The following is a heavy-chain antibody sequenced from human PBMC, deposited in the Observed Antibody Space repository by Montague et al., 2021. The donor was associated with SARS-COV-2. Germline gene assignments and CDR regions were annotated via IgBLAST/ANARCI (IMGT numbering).Heavy chain of an antibody. Sequence: SLRLSCAASGFTFSDYYMSWIRQAPGEGLEWISHISGSSSYTNYADSVKGRFTISRDNAKSSLYLQMNSLRAEDTAVYYCARDQSCSNGVCYTRGFDYWGQGTLVTVSS. CDR2: ISGSSSYT. CDR3: ARDQSCSNGVCYTRGFDY. CDR1: GFTFSDYY. D-gene: IGHD2-8*01. J-gene: IGHJ4*02. V-gene: IGHV3-11*05.